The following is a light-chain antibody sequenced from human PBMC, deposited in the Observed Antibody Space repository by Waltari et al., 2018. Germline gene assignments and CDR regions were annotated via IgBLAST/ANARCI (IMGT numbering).Light chain of an antibody. J-gene: IGLJ3*02. CDR1: QSNVADNV. Sequence: QTVLTQPPSTSGAPGQTAPIPCSGTQSNVADNVVLWFQQFPRPVPRLLIYRNDQRPSGVPDRFSGSKSGTSASLAISGLRSEDEADYFCASWDDSPTGRWVFGGGTKVTVL. CDR2: RND. V-gene: IGLV1-47*01. CDR3: ASWDDSPTGRWV.